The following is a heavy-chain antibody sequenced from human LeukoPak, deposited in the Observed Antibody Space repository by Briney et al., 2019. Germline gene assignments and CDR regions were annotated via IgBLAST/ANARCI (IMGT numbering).Heavy chain of an antibody. V-gene: IGHV3-74*01. CDR1: GFTFSSYW. D-gene: IGHD2-21*02. J-gene: IGHJ4*02. CDR3: AKCGVVVTAAIDY. CDR2: INSDGSST. Sequence: GGSLRLSCAASGFTFSSYWMHWVRQAPGKGLVWVSRINSDGSSTSYADSVKGRFTISRDNAKNTLYLQMNSLRAEDTAVYYCAKCGVVVTAAIDYWGQGTLVTVSS.